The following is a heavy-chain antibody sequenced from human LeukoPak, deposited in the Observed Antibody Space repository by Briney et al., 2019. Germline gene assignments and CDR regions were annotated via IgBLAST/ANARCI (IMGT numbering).Heavy chain of an antibody. CDR1: GGSISRGGYS. D-gene: IGHD6-13*01. CDR2: IYYSGST. Sequence: SETLSLTCIVSGGSISRGGYSWSWIRQPPGKGLEWIGYIYYSGSTYYNPSLKSRVTISVDTSKNQFSLKLSSVTAADTAVYYCATYSSSLPDYSSESTYMDVWGKGTTVTVSS. J-gene: IGHJ6*03. V-gene: IGHV4-30-4*07. CDR3: ATYSSSLPDYSSESTYMDV.